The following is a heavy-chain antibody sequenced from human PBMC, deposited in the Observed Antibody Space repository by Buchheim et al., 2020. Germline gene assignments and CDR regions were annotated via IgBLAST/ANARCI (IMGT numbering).Heavy chain of an antibody. CDR2: INPNSGGT. CDR3: ARVGANHNYYYGMDV. Sequence: QVQLVQSGAEVKKPGASVKVSCKTSGYTFTGYYMHWVRQAPGQGLEWMGWINPNSGGTYYAQKFQGWVTMTRDTSISTAYMELSRLRSDDTAVYYCARVGANHNYYYGMDVWGQGTT. J-gene: IGHJ6*02. CDR1: GYTFTGYY. V-gene: IGHV1-2*04.